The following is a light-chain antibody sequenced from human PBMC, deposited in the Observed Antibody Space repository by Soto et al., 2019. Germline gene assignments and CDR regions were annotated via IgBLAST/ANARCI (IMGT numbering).Light chain of an antibody. Sequence: QLVLTQPPSASGTPGQRVTISCSGSSSNLGSNTINWYQHLPGTAPKLLIYGNNQRPSGVPDRFSGSKSGTSASLAISGLQSEDEADYYCAAWDDSLNAYFVFGTGTKVTVL. CDR2: GNN. J-gene: IGLJ1*01. CDR1: SSNLGSNT. V-gene: IGLV1-44*01. CDR3: AAWDDSLNAYFV.